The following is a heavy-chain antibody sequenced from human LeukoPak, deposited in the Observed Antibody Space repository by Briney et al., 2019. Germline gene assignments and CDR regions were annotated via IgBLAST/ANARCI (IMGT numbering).Heavy chain of an antibody. J-gene: IGHJ6*03. Sequence: ASVKVSCKASGYTFTGYYMHWVRQAPGQGLEWMGSINPNSGGTIYAQQFQGRVTMTRDTSISTAYMELSRLKYDDTAVYYCARIKLLWFGELFPYYYYMDVWGKGTTVTVSS. D-gene: IGHD3-10*01. CDR2: INPNSGGT. CDR1: GYTFTGYY. V-gene: IGHV1-2*02. CDR3: ARIKLLWFGELFPYYYYMDV.